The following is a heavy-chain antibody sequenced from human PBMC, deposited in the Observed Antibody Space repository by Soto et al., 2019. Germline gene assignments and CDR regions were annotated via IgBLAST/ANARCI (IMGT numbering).Heavy chain of an antibody. Sequence: QVELQESGPGLVKPSGTLSLTCAVFGNSISTPNWWSWVRQSPGKGLEWIGEIYHSGTSNYNPSLKSRVTISLDKSKNQFSLTLSSVTAADTGVYYCARDVGYHYDGSPSGQFDFWGQGTLVIVSS. J-gene: IGHJ4*02. V-gene: IGHV4-4*02. CDR2: IYHSGTS. D-gene: IGHD3-22*01. CDR3: ARDVGYHYDGSPSGQFDF. CDR1: GNSISTPNW.